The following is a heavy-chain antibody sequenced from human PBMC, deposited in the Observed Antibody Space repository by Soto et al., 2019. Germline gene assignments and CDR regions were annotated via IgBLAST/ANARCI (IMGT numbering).Heavy chain of an antibody. CDR1: GGSISSGGYY. CDR2: IYYSGST. Sequence: QVQLQESGPGLVKPSQTLSLTCTVSGGSISSGGYYWSWIRQHPGKGLEWIGYIYYSGSTYYNPSLKSRVTIAVDTSKNQFSLKLSSVTAADTAVYYCAREVPASIAVAGTVDYWGQGTLVTVSS. V-gene: IGHV4-31*03. J-gene: IGHJ4*02. CDR3: AREVPASIAVAGTVDY. D-gene: IGHD6-19*01.